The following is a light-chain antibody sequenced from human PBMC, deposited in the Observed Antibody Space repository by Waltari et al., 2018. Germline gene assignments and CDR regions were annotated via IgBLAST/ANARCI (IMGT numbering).Light chain of an antibody. J-gene: IGLJ1*01. CDR2: EVS. V-gene: IGLV2-11*01. CDR1: SSDIGGYNY. CDR3: CSYAGTYTYI. Sequence: QAALTQPRSVSGSPGQSVTISCTGTSSDIGGYNYVSWYQHHLGTAPKLLIYEVSKRPSGVSDRFSGSKSGNTASLTISGLQAEDEADYYCCSYAGTYTYIFGAGTRLTVL.